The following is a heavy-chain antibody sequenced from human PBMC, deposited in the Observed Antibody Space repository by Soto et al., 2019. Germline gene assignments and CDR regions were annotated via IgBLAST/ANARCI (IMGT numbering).Heavy chain of an antibody. D-gene: IGHD2-8*01. CDR2: ISAYNGNT. J-gene: IGHJ4*02. CDR1: GYTFTSYG. CDR3: AYESILNDVY. V-gene: IGHV1-18*01. Sequence: QVHLVQSGAEVKKPGASVKVSCKASGYTFTSYGISRVRQAPGQGLEWLGWISAYNGNTNNAQTLQGRVTMTTDTSTSTANMEMRSLRSDDTAVYYCAYESILNDVYWCQGAMVTVSS.